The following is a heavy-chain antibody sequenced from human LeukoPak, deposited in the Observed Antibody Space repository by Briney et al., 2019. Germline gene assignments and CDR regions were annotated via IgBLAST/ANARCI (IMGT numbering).Heavy chain of an antibody. CDR1: GYTFTGYY. CDR2: IIPILGIA. D-gene: IGHD6-25*01. Sequence: ASVKVSCKASGYTFTGYYMHWVRQAPGQGLEWMGRIIPILGIANYAQKFQGRVTITADKSTSTAYMELSSLRSEDTAVYYCARDLAAPRLGIDYWGQGTLVTVSS. CDR3: ARDLAAPRLGIDY. V-gene: IGHV1-69*04. J-gene: IGHJ4*02.